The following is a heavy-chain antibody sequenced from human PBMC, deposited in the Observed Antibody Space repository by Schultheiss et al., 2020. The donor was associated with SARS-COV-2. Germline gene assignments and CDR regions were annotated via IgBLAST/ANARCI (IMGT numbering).Heavy chain of an antibody. J-gene: IGHJ4*02. D-gene: IGHD6-19*01. V-gene: IGHV4-61*05. CDR3: ARSRPYSSGWYSEDGVFDY. CDR2: IYYSGST. Sequence: SETLSLTCTVSGGSISSSSYYWGWIRQPPGKGLEWIGYIYYSGSTNYNPSLKSRVTISVDTSKNQFSLKLSSVTAADTAVYYCARSRPYSSGWYSEDGVFDYWGQGTLVTVSS. CDR1: GGSISSSSYY.